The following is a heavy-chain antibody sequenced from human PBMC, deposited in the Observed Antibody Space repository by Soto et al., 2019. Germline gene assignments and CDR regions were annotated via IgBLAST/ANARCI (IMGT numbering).Heavy chain of an antibody. CDR2: MYYTGVT. V-gene: IGHV4-61*01. J-gene: IGHJ6*02. CDR1: GGSVRSGNHF. Sequence: PSETLSLTCSVSGGSVRSGNHFWNWIRQPPGRGLEWLGYMYYTGVTNYNPSLKSRVSMSVDTSKDQFPLNLTSLTAADTAVYYCARGGEPLGYYGLDVWGQGTTVTVSS. CDR3: ARGGEPLGYYGLDV.